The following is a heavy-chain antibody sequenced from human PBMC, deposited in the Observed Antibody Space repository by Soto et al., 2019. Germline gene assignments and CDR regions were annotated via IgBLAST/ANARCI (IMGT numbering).Heavy chain of an antibody. CDR1: GGSFSGYY. CDR3: ARVSHEYSSSPFDY. CDR2: INHSGST. V-gene: IGHV4-34*01. Sequence: SETLSLTCAVYGGSFSGYYWSWIRQPPGKGLEWIGEINHSGSTNYNPSLKSRVTISVDTSKNQFSLKLSSVTAADTAVYYCARVSHEYSSSPFDYWGQGTLVTVSS. D-gene: IGHD6-6*01. J-gene: IGHJ4*02.